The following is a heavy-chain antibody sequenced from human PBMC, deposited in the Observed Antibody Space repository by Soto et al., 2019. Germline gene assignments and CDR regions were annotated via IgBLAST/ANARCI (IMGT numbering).Heavy chain of an antibody. CDR2: IYYSGST. CDR1: GGSISSGGYY. D-gene: IGHD6-13*01. V-gene: IGHV4-31*03. J-gene: IGHJ4*02. Sequence: QVQLQESGPGLVKPSQTLSLTCTVSGGSISSGGYYWSWIRQHPGKGLEWIGYIYYSGSTYYNPSLKSRVTLYVDTSKNQFSLKLSSVTAADTAVYYCARARGPGIAAAGTPPYFDYWGQGTLVTVSS. CDR3: ARARGPGIAAAGTPPYFDY.